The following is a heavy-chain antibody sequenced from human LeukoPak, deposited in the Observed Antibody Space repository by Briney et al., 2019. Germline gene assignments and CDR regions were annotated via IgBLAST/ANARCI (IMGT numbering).Heavy chain of an antibody. CDR3: AKDTYSTSPYYFDY. V-gene: IGHV3-23*01. CDR2: ISSGGST. J-gene: IGHJ4*02. D-gene: IGHD1-26*01. CDR1: GFTFNNYA. Sequence: GGSLRLSCAAAGFTFNNYAMSWVRQAPGKGLKWVSGISSGGSTYYAGSVKGRFTISRDNSKNTLYLQMNSLRAEDTAVYYCAKDTYSTSPYYFDYWGQGTLVTVSS.